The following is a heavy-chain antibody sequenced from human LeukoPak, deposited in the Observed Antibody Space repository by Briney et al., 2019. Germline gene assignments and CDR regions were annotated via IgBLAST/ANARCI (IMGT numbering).Heavy chain of an antibody. D-gene: IGHD2-2*01. V-gene: IGHV1-46*01. CDR2: INPSGGST. Sequence: ASVKVSCKASGYTFTSYYMHWVRRAPGQGLKWMGIINPSGGSTSYAQKFQGRVTMTRDTSTSTVYMELSSLRSEDTAVYYCASLPAATAFNYWGQGTLVTVSS. CDR1: GYTFTSYY. J-gene: IGHJ4*02. CDR3: ASLPAATAFNY.